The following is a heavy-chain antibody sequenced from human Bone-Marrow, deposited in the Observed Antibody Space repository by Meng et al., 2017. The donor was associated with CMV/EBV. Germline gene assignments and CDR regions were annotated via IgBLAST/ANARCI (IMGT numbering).Heavy chain of an antibody. V-gene: IGHV1-46*01. CDR1: GGTFSSYA. CDR3: ARDGQKEYDFWSGYYFGWFDP. D-gene: IGHD3/OR15-3a*01. J-gene: IGHJ5*02. CDR2: INPSDGST. Sequence: ASVKVSCKASGGTFSSYAISWVRQAPGQGLEWMGIINPSDGSTTYAQEFQGRVTMTRDTSTSTVYMELSSLRSEDTAMYYCARDGQKEYDFWSGYYFGWFDPWGQGSLVTVSS.